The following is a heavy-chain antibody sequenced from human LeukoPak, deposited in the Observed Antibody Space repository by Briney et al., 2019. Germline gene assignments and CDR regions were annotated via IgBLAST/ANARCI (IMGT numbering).Heavy chain of an antibody. CDR3: AREAYYDNSTYSAY. J-gene: IGHJ4*02. CDR1: GYTFTSYG. D-gene: IGHD4-11*01. CDR2: ISAYNGNT. Sequence: ASVTVSCKASGYTFTSYGSSWVRQAPGQGLEWMGWISAYNGNTNYAQKVQGRITMTTDTSTSTAYMELRSLRSDDTAVYYCAREAYYDNSTYSAYWGQGTLVTVSS. V-gene: IGHV1-18*01.